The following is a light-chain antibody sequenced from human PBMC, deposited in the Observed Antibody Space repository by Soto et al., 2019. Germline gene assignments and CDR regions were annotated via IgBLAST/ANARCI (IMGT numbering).Light chain of an antibody. CDR1: SSNIGSNT. CDR3: AAWDDSLNGVV. Sequence: QAVVTQPPSASGTPGQRVTISCSGSSSNIGSNTVNWYQQLPGTAPKLLIYSNNKRPSGVPDRFSDSKSGTSASLAISGRQSEDEADYYCAAWDDSLNGVVFGGGTKLTVL. J-gene: IGLJ2*01. V-gene: IGLV1-44*01. CDR2: SNN.